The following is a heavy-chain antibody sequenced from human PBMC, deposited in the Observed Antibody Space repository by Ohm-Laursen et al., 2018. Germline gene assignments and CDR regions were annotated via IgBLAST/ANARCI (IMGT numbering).Heavy chain of an antibody. CDR3: ASLVEMSTPDDY. CDR1: GFTFSTYA. CDR2: MSFDGSNK. V-gene: IGHV3-30*03. Sequence: SLRLSCSASGFTFSTYAMHWVRQALGKGLEWVAVMSFDGSNKYYGESVKGRFTISRDNSKNTLFLQMNSLRAEDTAVYYCASLVEMSTPDDYWGQGTLVTVSS. D-gene: IGHD5-24*01. J-gene: IGHJ4*02.